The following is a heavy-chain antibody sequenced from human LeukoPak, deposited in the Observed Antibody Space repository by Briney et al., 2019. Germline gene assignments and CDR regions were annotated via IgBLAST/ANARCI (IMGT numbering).Heavy chain of an antibody. J-gene: IGHJ4*02. CDR2: ITSSSSYT. D-gene: IGHD3-10*01. V-gene: IGHV3-11*06. CDR1: GLTFSDYY. CDR3: ARAQTYYGSGSYLY. Sequence: PGGSLRLSCAASGLTFSDYYMSWIRQAPGKGLEWVSYITSSSSYTYYADSVKGRFTISRDNAKSSLYLQMNSLRAEDTAVYYCARAQTYYGSGSYLYWGQGTLVTVSS.